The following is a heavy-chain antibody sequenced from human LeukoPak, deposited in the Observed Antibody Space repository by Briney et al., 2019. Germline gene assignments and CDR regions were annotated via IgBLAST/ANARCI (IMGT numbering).Heavy chain of an antibody. D-gene: IGHD5-24*01. CDR3: ELTITGYYGMDV. J-gene: IGHJ6*02. CDR1: GGSISSSSYY. Sequence: SETLSHTCTVSGGSISSSSYYWGWIRQPPGKGLEWIGSIYYSGSTYYNPSLKSRVTISVDTSKNQFSLKLSSVTAADTAVYYCELTITGYYGMDVWGQGTTVTVSS. CDR2: IYYSGST. V-gene: IGHV4-39*07.